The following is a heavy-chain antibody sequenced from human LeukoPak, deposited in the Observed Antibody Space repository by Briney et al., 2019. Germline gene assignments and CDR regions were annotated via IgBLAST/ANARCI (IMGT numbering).Heavy chain of an antibody. CDR2: IWYDGSNK. V-gene: IGHV3-33*01. CDR1: GFTFSSYG. CDR3: ARDPDYGANWYFDL. Sequence: GGSLRLSCAASGFTFSSYGMHWVRQAPGKGLEWVAVIWYDGSNKYYADSVKGRFTISRDNSKNTLYLQMNSLRAEDTAVYYCARDPDYGANWYFDLRGRGTLVTVSS. J-gene: IGHJ2*01. D-gene: IGHD4-17*01.